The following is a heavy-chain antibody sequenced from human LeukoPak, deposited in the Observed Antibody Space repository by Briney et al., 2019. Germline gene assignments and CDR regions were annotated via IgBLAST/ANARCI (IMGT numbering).Heavy chain of an antibody. D-gene: IGHD2-2*01. J-gene: IGHJ6*03. CDR2: INSNGGST. Sequence: GGSLRLSCAASGFTFSSYAMHWVRQAPGKGLEYVSAINSNGGSTYYANSVKGRFTISRDNSKNTMYLQMGSLRAEDMAVYYCARDRGYCSSTSCLSIYYYYYMDVWGKGTTVTVSS. V-gene: IGHV3-64*01. CDR3: ARDRGYCSSTSCLSIYYYYYMDV. CDR1: GFTFSSYA.